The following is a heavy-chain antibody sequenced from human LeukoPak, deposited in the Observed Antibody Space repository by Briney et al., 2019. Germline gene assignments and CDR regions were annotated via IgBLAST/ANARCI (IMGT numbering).Heavy chain of an antibody. Sequence: GASVTVSCTASGGTFSSYAISWVRQAPGQGLEWMGRIIPILGIANYAQKFQGRVTITADKSTSTAYMELSSLRSEDTAVYYCATLRGSGNWGQGTLVTVSS. J-gene: IGHJ4*02. CDR2: IIPILGIA. CDR1: GGTFSSYA. CDR3: ATLRGSGN. V-gene: IGHV1-69*04.